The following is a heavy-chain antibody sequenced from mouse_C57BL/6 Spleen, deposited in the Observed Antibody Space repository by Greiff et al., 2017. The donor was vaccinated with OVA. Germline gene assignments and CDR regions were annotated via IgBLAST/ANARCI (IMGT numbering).Heavy chain of an antibody. D-gene: IGHD1-1*01. Sequence: QVQLQQSDAELVQPGASVKISCKVSGYTFTDHTIHWMKQRPGQGLEWIGYICPRDGSTKYNEKFKGKATLTADNSSSTAYMQLNSLTSEDSAVYFCARRDYGSSYYWYFDVWGTGTTLTVSS. V-gene: IGHV1-78*01. CDR1: GYTFTDHT. CDR3: ARRDYGSSYYWYFDV. CDR2: ICPRDGST. J-gene: IGHJ1*03.